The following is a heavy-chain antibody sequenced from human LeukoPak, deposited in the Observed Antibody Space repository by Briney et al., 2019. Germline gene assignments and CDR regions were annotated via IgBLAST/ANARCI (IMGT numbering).Heavy chain of an antibody. CDR1: GYSFTSYW. D-gene: IGHD2-2*01. Sequence: GESLKISCKGSGYSFTSYWIGWVRQMPGKGLEWMGIIYPGDSDTRYSPSFQGQVTISADKSISTAYLQWSSLKASDTAMYYCERTKRDIVVVPADLYYYYYMDVWGKGTTVTVSS. CDR2: IYPGDSDT. V-gene: IGHV5-51*01. CDR3: ERTKRDIVVVPADLYYYYYMDV. J-gene: IGHJ6*03.